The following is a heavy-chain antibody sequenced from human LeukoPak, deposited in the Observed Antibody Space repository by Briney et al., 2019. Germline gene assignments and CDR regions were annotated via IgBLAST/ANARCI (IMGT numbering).Heavy chain of an antibody. J-gene: IGHJ4*02. CDR2: INSDGINT. V-gene: IGHV3-74*01. D-gene: IGHD6-13*01. Sequence: GGSVRLSCAASGFTFSNYWMHWVRQAPGKGLVWVSRINSDGINTSYADSVKGRFTISRDNAKNSLYLQMNSLRAENTAVYYCARDLDSSTWYRGFDYWGQGTLVTVSS. CDR3: ARDLDSSTWYRGFDY. CDR1: GFTFSNYW.